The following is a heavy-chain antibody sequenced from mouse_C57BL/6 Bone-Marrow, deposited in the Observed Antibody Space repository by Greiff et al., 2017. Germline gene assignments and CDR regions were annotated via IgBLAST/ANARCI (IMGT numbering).Heavy chain of an antibody. Sequence: VQLQQSGAELVRPGASVKLSCKASGYTFTDYYINWVKQRPGQGLEWIARIYPGSGNTYYNEKFKGKATLTAEKSSSTAYMQLSSLTSEDSAVYFCARRAAQATHYFDYWGQGTTLTVSS. CDR2: IYPGSGNT. CDR3: ARRAAQATHYFDY. CDR1: GYTFTDYY. D-gene: IGHD3-2*02. V-gene: IGHV1-76*01. J-gene: IGHJ2*01.